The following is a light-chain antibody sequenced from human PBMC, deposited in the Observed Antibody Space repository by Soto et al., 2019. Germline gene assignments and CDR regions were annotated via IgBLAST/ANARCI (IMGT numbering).Light chain of an antibody. CDR1: SSDVGTYNY. J-gene: IGLJ2*01. CDR2: EVN. V-gene: IGLV2-8*01. Sequence: QSALTQPASVSGSPGQSITISCTGTSSDVGTYNYVSWYQQHPGKAPKLMIYEVNKRPSGVPDRFSGSKSGNTASLTVSGVQAEDEADYYCSSYAGSNKMIFGGGTKLTVL. CDR3: SSYAGSNKMI.